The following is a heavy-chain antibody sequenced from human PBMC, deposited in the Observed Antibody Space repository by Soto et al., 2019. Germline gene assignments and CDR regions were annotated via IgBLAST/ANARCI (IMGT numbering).Heavy chain of an antibody. V-gene: IGHV3-23*01. CDR1: GFTFSSYA. D-gene: IGHD6-13*01. CDR2: ISGSGGST. CDR3: AKAYSSSWQNKDIDY. J-gene: IGHJ4*02. Sequence: GGSLRLSCAASGFTFSSYAMSWVRQAPGKGLEWVSAISGSGGSTYYADSVKGRFTISRDNSKNTLYLQMNSLRAEDTAVYYCAKAYSSSWQNKDIDYWGQGTLVTVSS.